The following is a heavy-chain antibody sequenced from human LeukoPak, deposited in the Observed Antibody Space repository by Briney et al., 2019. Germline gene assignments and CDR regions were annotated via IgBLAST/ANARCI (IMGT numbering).Heavy chain of an antibody. CDR2: VNSSGST. D-gene: IGHD3-3*01. CDR1: GGSISRYY. Sequence: SETLSLTCIVSGGSISRYYWSWLRQPPGKEREGIGYVNSSGSTTYDPSLKSRVTISLDTSRNQFSLKLTSVTAADTAVYFCARGLVSDFWSGYYPQHYYYYIDVWGKGTPVTVSS. V-gene: IGHV4-4*09. CDR3: ARGLVSDFWSGYYPQHYYYYIDV. J-gene: IGHJ6*03.